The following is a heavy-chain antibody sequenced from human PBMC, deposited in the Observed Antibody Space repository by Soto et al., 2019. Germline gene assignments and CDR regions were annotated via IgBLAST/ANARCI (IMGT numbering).Heavy chain of an antibody. CDR3: ARRDQIAYYYGMDV. Sequence: EVQLVESGGGLVQPGGSLRLSCAASGFTFSSYWMNWVRKAPGKGLVWVSRINSDGSTTGYVDSVKGRFTISRDNAKNTLYLQMNSLRAEDTAVYYCARRDQIAYYYGMDVWGQGTTVTVSS. CDR1: GFTFSSYW. D-gene: IGHD2-21*01. V-gene: IGHV3-74*01. J-gene: IGHJ6*02. CDR2: INSDGSTT.